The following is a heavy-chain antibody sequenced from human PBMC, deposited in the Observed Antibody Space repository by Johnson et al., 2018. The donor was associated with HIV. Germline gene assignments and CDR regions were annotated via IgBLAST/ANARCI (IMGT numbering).Heavy chain of an antibody. CDR1: GFSFSSYG. V-gene: IGHV3-30*18. D-gene: IGHD1-26*01. J-gene: IGHJ3*02. CDR2: ISYHVGNR. CDR3: AKEGRELLGGTFDI. Sequence: VQLVESGGGVVQPGRSLRLSCAASGFSFSSYGIHWVRQAPGQGLEWVAYISYHVGNRYYADSVKGRFTISRDNSKNTLSLQMNSLRAEDTAVYYCAKEGRELLGGTFDIWGQGTMVTVSS.